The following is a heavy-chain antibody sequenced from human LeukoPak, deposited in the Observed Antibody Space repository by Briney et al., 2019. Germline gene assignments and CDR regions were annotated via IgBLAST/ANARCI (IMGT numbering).Heavy chain of an antibody. V-gene: IGHV4-59*06. CDR1: GGSISSYY. CDR3: ARDEPSYGMDV. Sequence: SETLSLTCTVSGGSISSYYWSWIRQHPGKGLEWIGYIYYSGSTYYNPSLKSRVTISVDTSKNRFSLKLSSVTAADTAVYYCARDEPSYGMDVWGQGTTVTVSS. J-gene: IGHJ6*02. CDR2: IYYSGST.